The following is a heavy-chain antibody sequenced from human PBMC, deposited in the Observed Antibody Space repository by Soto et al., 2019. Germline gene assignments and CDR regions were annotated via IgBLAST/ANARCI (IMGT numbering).Heavy chain of an antibody. CDR1: GVSFSDSF. V-gene: IGHV4-34*01. CDR2: INHSGST. D-gene: IGHD3-22*01. Sequence: QVQLHQWGAGLLKPSESLSLTCAVSGVSFSDSFWTWIRQPPGKGLEWIGEINHSGSTNYIPSLTSRVTTSTAVSNEQVSLMLRSVTAADSATYFCARGPYYNVTSGYLPFDNWGPGTQVTVSS. J-gene: IGHJ4*02. CDR3: ARGPYYNVTSGYLPFDN.